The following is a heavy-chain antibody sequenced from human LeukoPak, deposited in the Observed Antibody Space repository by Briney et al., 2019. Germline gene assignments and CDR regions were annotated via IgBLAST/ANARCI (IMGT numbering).Heavy chain of an antibody. Sequence: GRSLRLSCAASLFTFSIYEMSWVCQAPGKGLEWVSYISSSGSTIYYIDSVKGRFTISRDNARNSLYLQMNRLRAYDTAVYYCARARDSSGWYAPPIYYYYYGMDVWGQGTTVTVSS. J-gene: IGHJ6*02. CDR1: LFTFSIYE. CDR3: ARARDSSGWYAPPIYYYYYGMDV. CDR2: ISSSGSTI. D-gene: IGHD6-13*01. V-gene: IGHV3-48*03.